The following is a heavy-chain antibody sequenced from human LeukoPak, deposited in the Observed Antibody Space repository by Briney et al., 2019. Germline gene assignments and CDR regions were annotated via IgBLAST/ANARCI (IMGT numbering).Heavy chain of an antibody. CDR1: GYTFRSYA. D-gene: IGHD2-21*02. CDR2: VWYDENNK. V-gene: IGHV3-33*01. J-gene: IGHJ6*02. Sequence: GGSLRLSCAASGYTFRSYAMHWVRQAPGKGLEWVAIVWYDENNKYYEDSVKGRFTISRDNPKNTLYLQMNSLRAEDTAVYYCARDLGDPRYYFGMDVWGQGTTVTVSS. CDR3: ARDLGDPRYYFGMDV.